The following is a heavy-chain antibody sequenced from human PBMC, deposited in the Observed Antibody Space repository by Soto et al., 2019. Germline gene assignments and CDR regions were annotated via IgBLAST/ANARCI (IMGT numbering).Heavy chain of an antibody. V-gene: IGHV4-34*01. CDR2: INHSGST. Sequence: SETLSLTCAVYGGSFSGYYWSWIRQPPGKGLEWIGEINHSGSTNYNPSLKSRVTISVDTSKNQFSLKLSSVTAADTAVYYCARGLISSVAQDYWGQGTLVTVSS. D-gene: IGHD6-19*01. CDR3: ARGLISSVAQDY. CDR1: GGSFSGYY. J-gene: IGHJ4*02.